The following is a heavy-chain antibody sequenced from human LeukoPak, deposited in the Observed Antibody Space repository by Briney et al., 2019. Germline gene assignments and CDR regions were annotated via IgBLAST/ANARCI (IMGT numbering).Heavy chain of an antibody. CDR3: AIIVGAPGPFDY. Sequence: PGGSLRLSCAASGFTFSSYSMTWVRQAPGKGLEWVSAISGSGGSTYYADSVKGRFTISRDNSKNTLYLQMNSLRAEDTAVYYCAIIVGAPGPFDYWGQGTLVTVSS. CDR2: ISGSGGST. J-gene: IGHJ4*02. D-gene: IGHD1-26*01. CDR1: GFTFSSYS. V-gene: IGHV3-23*01.